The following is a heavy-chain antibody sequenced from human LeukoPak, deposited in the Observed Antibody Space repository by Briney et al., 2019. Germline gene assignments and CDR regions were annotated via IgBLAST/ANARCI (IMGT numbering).Heavy chain of an antibody. CDR1: GGSISSYY. V-gene: IGHV4-59*04. CDR3: ARQGAGVWFGKRNWFDP. CDR2: IYYSGST. J-gene: IGHJ5*02. D-gene: IGHD3-10*01. Sequence: SETLSLTCTVSGGSISSYYWSWIRQPPGKGLEWIGYIYYSGSTYYNPSLKSRVTISVDTSKNQFSLKLSSVTAADTAVYYCARQGAGVWFGKRNWFDPWGQGTLVTVSS.